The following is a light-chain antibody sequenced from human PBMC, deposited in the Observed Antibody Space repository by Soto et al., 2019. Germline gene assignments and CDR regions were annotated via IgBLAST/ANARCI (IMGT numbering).Light chain of an antibody. CDR3: TSYTSISTYV. V-gene: IGLV2-14*01. CDR2: EVS. CDR1: SSDVGGYSH. Sequence: QSALTQTASVSESPGQSITISCAGTSSDVGGYSHVSWYQQHADKAPKLLIHEVSNRPSGVSNRFSGSKSGNTASLTISGLQAENEADYYCTSYTSISTYVFGTGTKVTVL. J-gene: IGLJ1*01.